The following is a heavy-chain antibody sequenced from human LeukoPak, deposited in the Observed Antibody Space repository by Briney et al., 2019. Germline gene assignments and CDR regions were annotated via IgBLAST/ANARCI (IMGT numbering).Heavy chain of an antibody. CDR3: ARSNIGRGDY. J-gene: IGHJ4*02. V-gene: IGHV3-74*01. D-gene: IGHD1-26*01. CDR2: INSDGSST. CDR1: GFTFSSYW. Sequence: GGSLRLSCAAAGFTFSSYWMHWVRQAPGKGLVWVSRINSDGSSTSYATSVRGRFTISRDNAKNTLYLQMNSLRAEDTAVYYCARSNIGRGDYWGQGTLVTVSS.